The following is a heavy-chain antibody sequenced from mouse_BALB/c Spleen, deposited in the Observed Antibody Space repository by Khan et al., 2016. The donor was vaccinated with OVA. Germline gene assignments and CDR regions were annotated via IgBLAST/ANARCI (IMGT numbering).Heavy chain of an antibody. CDR2: IYPGSDYT. Sequence: VQLQESGAELARPGASVKLSCKTSGYTFTDYNINWMRERTGQGLEWIGEIYPGSDYTFYNQKFRGKATLTTDKSSTTAYLQLSSLTSDDSAVYFCARGWAGWFPYWGQGTLVTVSA. J-gene: IGHJ3*01. V-gene: IGHV1-77*01. CDR3: ARGWAGWFPY. D-gene: IGHD2-3*01. CDR1: GYTFTDYN.